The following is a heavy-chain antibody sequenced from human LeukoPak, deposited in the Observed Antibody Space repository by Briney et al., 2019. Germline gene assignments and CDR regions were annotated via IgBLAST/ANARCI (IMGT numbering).Heavy chain of an antibody. D-gene: IGHD6-13*01. CDR1: GYTFTSYY. CDR2: INPSGGST. V-gene: IGHV1-46*01. CDR3: ARMRAWGIAAAGTRFDP. Sequence: GAPVKVSCKASGYTFTSYYMHWVRQAPGQGLEWMGIINPSGGSTSYAQKFQGRVTMTRDTSTSTVYMELSSLRSEDTAVYYCARMRAWGIAAAGTRFDPWGQGTLVTVSS. J-gene: IGHJ5*02.